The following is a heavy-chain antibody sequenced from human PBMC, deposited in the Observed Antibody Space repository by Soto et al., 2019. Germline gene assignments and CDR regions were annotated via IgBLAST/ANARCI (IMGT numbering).Heavy chain of an antibody. Sequence: QVQLQQSGPGLVEPSGTLSLTCAVSGGSVNSSNWWNWVRQPPETGLEWIGEMHHSGSSNYNPSRKTRLTLSDDKPNNELSMNLNSVTAADTAIYYCGRANSSGSPIDSWGQGILVTVSS. CDR2: MHHSGSS. CDR3: GRANSSGSPIDS. D-gene: IGHD6-19*01. V-gene: IGHV4-4*02. J-gene: IGHJ4*02. CDR1: GGSVNSSNW.